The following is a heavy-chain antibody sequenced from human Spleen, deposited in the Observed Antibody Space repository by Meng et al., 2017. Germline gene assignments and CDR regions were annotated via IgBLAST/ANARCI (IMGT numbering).Heavy chain of an antibody. V-gene: IGHV3-20*04. J-gene: IGHJ4*02. CDR2: INRNGGTT. D-gene: IGHD3-22*01. CDR1: GFTFADYG. CDR3: ARGGDSDAYYYFFDL. Sequence: GESLKISCVASGFTFADYGMTWVRQAPGKGLEWVSGINRNGGTTGYADSVKGRFTISRDNAKNSLYLQMNGLRAEDTALYYCARGGDSDAYYYFFDLWGQGTLVTVSS.